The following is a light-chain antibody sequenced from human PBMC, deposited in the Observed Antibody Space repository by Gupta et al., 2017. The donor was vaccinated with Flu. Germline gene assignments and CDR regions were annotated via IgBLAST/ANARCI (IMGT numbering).Light chain of an antibody. CDR2: DNN. Sequence: QSVLTQPPSVSAAPGARVTISCSVSSSNIGGNGYVAWYQHFQGTAPRLLIYDNNKRPSAIPVRFSGSKSGTSATLGITGLQAGAEAVYYCGTWDNSLSAGVFGGGTTLTVL. J-gene: IGLJ3*02. CDR3: GTWDNSLSAGV. V-gene: IGLV1-51*01. CDR1: SSNIGGNGY.